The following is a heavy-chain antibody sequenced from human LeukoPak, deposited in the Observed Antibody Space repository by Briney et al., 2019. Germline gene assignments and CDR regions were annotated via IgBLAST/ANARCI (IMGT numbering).Heavy chain of an antibody. J-gene: IGHJ4*02. V-gene: IGHV4-39*02. CDR2: VYYSGST. CDR1: GGSVSGSTYY. D-gene: IGHD6-13*01. Sequence: SETLSLTCTVSGGSVSGSTYYWGWIRQPPGKGLEWIGSVYYSGSTYYNSSLKSRITISVDTSRKHFSLKLSSVTAADTAVYYCARVVVAQETYSSSWLFDYWGQGTLVTVSS. CDR3: ARVVVAQETYSSSWLFDY.